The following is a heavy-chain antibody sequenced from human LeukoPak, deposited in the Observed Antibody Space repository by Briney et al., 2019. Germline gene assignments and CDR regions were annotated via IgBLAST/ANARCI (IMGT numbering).Heavy chain of an antibody. CDR3: ATLAARRVRSGWFDP. J-gene: IGHJ5*02. V-gene: IGHV1-69*05. Sequence: SVKVSCKASGGTFSSYAISWVRQAPGQGREWMGGIIPIFGTANYAQKFQGRVTITTDESTSTAYMELSSLRSEDTAVYYCATLAARRVRSGWFDPWGQGTLVTVSS. CDR2: IIPIFGTA. CDR1: GGTFSSYA. D-gene: IGHD6-6*01.